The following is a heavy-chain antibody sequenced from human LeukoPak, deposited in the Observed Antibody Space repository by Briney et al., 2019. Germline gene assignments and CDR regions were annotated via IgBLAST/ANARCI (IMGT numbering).Heavy chain of an antibody. Sequence: GGSLRLSCAASGFTLSSHGMHWVSQAPGKGLEWVAFSSHDGTNRYYADSMQGRFTISRDNSKNTLFLQMSSLEPEDTAVYYCAKGATVTGYYLDLWGQGTLVIISS. CDR3: AKGATVTGYYLDL. CDR1: GFTLSSHG. J-gene: IGHJ4*02. V-gene: IGHV3-30*18. D-gene: IGHD4-17*01. CDR2: SSHDGTNR.